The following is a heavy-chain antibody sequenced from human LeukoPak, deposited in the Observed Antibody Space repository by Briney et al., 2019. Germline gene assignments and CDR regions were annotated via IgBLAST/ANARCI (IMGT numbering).Heavy chain of an antibody. Sequence: GGSLRLSCAASGFTFSNAWMNWVRQAPGKGLEWVGRIKSKTDDGTTEYAAPVKGRFTISRDDSKNTLYLQMNSLKTEDTAVYYCTTGPYSGSFILPDYWGQGTLVTVSS. CDR2: IKSKTDDGTT. V-gene: IGHV3-15*07. D-gene: IGHD1-26*01. J-gene: IGHJ4*02. CDR3: TTGPYSGSFILPDY. CDR1: GFTFSNAW.